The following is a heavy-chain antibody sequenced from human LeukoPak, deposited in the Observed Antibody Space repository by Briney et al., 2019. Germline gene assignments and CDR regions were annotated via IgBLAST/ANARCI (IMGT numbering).Heavy chain of an antibody. V-gene: IGHV4-59*01. CDR1: GGSISNYY. CDR2: LYYSGDT. CDR3: ASSHTLGLNNDYYTPFDY. Sequence: SETLSLTCTVSGGSISNYYWSWIRQPPAKGLEWIGYLYYSGDTNYNPSLKSRVSISVDTSKNQFSLSLSSVTAADTDVYYCASSHTLGLNNDYYTPFDYWGQGTLVTVSS. J-gene: IGHJ4*02. D-gene: IGHD3-3*01.